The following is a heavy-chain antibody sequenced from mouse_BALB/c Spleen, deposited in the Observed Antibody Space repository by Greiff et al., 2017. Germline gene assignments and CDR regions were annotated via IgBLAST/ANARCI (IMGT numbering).Heavy chain of an antibody. D-gene: IGHD2-3*01. Sequence: VQLKESGGDLVKPGGSLKLSCAASGFTFSSYGMSWVRQTPDKRLEWVATISSGGSYTYYPDSVKGRFTISRDNAKNTLYLQMSSLKSEDTAMYYCARHPPPDGYYYFDYWGQGTTLTVSS. CDR1: GFTFSSYG. V-gene: IGHV5-6*01. J-gene: IGHJ2*01. CDR3: ARHPPPDGYYYFDY. CDR2: ISSGGSYT.